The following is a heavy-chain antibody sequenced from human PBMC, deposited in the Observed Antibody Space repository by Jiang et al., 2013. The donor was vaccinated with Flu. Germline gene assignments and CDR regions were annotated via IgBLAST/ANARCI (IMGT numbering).Heavy chain of an antibody. CDR3: ARGNTFDP. V-gene: IGHV4-61*01. CDR2: IYYRGNT. Sequence: SLTCTVSGGSVSINTLSWNWIRQPPGKGLEWIGNIYYRGNTNYNPSLNSRVTISLDTSKNQFSLRLTSVTTADTAVYYCARGNTFDPWGQGTLVTVSS. J-gene: IGHJ5*02. CDR1: GGSVSINTLS.